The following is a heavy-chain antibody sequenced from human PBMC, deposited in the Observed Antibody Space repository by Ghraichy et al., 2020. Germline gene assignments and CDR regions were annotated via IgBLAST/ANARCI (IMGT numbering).Heavy chain of an antibody. CDR2: ISSSGSTI. J-gene: IGHJ4*02. CDR3: ARVEYCSSTSCYKTGGYYFDD. D-gene: IGHD2-2*02. V-gene: IGHV3-11*01. Sequence: GGSLRLSCAAFGFTFSDYYMSWIRQAPGKGLEWVSYISSSGSTIYYADSVKGRFTISRDNAKNSLYLQMNSLRAEDTAVYYCARVEYCSSTSCYKTGGYYFDDWGQGTLVTVSS. CDR1: GFTFSDYY.